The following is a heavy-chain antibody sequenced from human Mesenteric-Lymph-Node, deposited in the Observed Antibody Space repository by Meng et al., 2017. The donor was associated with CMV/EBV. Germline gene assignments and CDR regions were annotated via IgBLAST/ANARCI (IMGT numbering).Heavy chain of an antibody. Sequence: GESLKISCAASGFIFSNYEMNWVRQAPGKGLEWVSYIGGRGITIYYADSVKGRFTISRDAAKNSVYLQMNSLRVEDTAVYYCARLGVAWDSSALAYYFDYWGQGTLVTVSS. V-gene: IGHV3-48*03. CDR2: IGGRGITI. CDR1: GFIFSNYE. J-gene: IGHJ4*02. CDR3: ARLGVAWDSSALAYYFDY. D-gene: IGHD3-22*01.